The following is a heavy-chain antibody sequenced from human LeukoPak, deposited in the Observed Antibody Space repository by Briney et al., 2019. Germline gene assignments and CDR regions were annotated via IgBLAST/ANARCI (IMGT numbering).Heavy chain of an antibody. CDR2: ISSSGRTI. Sequence: GGSLRLSCAASGFTFSSYEMNWVRQAPGKGLEWVSYISSSGRTIYNADSVKGRFTIYRDNAKNSLYLQMNSLRAEDTAVYYCARSVTPIHFDLWGRGTLVTVSS. CDR3: ARSVTPIHFDL. V-gene: IGHV3-48*03. D-gene: IGHD4-17*01. J-gene: IGHJ2*01. CDR1: GFTFSSYE.